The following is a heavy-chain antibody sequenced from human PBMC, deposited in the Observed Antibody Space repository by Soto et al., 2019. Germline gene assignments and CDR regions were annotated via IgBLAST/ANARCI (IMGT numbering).Heavy chain of an antibody. D-gene: IGHD3-10*01. CDR1: GFTFSSYA. Sequence: GGSLRLSCAASGFTFSSYAMSWVRQAPGKGLEWVSAISGSGGSTYYADSVKGRFTISRDNSKNTLYLQMNSLRAEDTAVDYCAKDQSVLLWFGEFENWFDPWGQGTLVTVSS. J-gene: IGHJ5*02. CDR2: ISGSGGST. CDR3: AKDQSVLLWFGEFENWFDP. V-gene: IGHV3-23*01.